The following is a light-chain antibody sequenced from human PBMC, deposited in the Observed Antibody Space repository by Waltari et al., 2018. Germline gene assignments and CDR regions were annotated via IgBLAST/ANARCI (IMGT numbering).Light chain of an antibody. Sequence: EIVLTQSPGTLSLSPGARVTLSCRASQSISSNYLAWYQQKPGQAPRLLLYGASNRATGIPNRFSGSGSGTAFSLTVSRLEPEDFAVYYCLQYGSSPWTFGRGTKVEIK. CDR2: GAS. J-gene: IGKJ1*01. CDR3: LQYGSSPWT. V-gene: IGKV3-20*01. CDR1: QSISSNY.